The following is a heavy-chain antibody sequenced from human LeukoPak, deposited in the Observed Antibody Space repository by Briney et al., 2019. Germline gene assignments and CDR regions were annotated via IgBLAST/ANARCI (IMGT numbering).Heavy chain of an antibody. D-gene: IGHD6-13*01. CDR2: INHSGST. V-gene: IGHV4-34*01. CDR3: ARTGRAYSSSWYAY. J-gene: IGHJ4*02. CDR1: GGSFSGYY. Sequence: SDTLSLTCAVYGGSFSGYYWSWIRQPPGKGLEWIGEINHSGSTNYNPSLKSRVTISVDTSKNQFSLKLSSVTAADTAVYYCARTGRAYSSSWYAYWGQGTLDTVSS.